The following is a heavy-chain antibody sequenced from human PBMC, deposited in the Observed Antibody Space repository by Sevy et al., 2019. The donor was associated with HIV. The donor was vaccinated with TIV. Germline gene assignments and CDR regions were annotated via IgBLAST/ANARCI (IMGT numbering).Heavy chain of an antibody. D-gene: IGHD2-8*01. CDR2: ISSSGSSI. CDR1: GFTFSDYY. V-gene: IGHV3-11*01. Sequence: GGSLRLSCAASGFTFSDYYMSWIRQPPGKGLEWVSYISSSGSSIYYADSVKGRFTISRDDAKNSLYLQMNSLRAEDTAVYYCARPDIKHRRYYFDYWGQGTLVTVSS. CDR3: ARPDIKHRRYYFDY. J-gene: IGHJ4*02.